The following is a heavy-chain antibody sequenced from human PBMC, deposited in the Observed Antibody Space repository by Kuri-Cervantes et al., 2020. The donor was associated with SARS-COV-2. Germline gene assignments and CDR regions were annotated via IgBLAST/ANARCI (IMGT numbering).Heavy chain of an antibody. Sequence: SVKVSCKASGGTFSSYAISWVRQAPGQGLEWMGGIIPIFGTANYAQKSQGRVTITADESTSTAYMELSSLRSEDTAVYYCARDRFSYYYGSGSYSDYWGQGTLVTVSS. CDR2: IIPIFGTA. CDR3: ARDRFSYYYGSGSYSDY. V-gene: IGHV1-69*13. J-gene: IGHJ4*02. CDR1: GGTFSSYA. D-gene: IGHD3-10*01.